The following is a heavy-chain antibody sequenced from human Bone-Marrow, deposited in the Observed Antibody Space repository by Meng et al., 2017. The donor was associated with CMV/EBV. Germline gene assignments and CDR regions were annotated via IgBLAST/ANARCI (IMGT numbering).Heavy chain of an antibody. CDR3: SRAQGVSPFDP. Sequence: GESLKISCAASGFTFSSYAMHWVRQAPGKGLEWVAVISYDGSNKYYADSVKGRFTISRDNSKNTLYLQMNSLRAEDTAVYYCSRAQGVSPFDPWGQGTLVTVSS. J-gene: IGHJ5*02. D-gene: IGHD3-10*01. CDR1: GFTFSSYA. CDR2: ISYDGSNK. V-gene: IGHV3-30*04.